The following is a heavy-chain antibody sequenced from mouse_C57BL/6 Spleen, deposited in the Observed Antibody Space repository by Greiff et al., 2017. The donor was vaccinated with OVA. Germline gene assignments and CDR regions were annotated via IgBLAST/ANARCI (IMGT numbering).Heavy chain of an antibody. J-gene: IGHJ1*03. CDR3: GSHLNWDFDV. CDR1: GYTFTDYY. V-gene: IGHV1-26*01. Sequence: VQLQHSGPELVKPGASVKISCKATGYTFTDYYMKWVKQSHGKSLEWIGDINPNNGGTSYNQKFKGKATLTVDKSSSTAYMELRSLTSEDSAVYDCGSHLNWDFDVWGTGTTVTVSS. CDR2: INPNNGGT.